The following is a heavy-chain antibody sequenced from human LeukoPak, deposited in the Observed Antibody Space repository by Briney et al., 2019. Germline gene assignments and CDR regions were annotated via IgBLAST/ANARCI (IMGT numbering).Heavy chain of an antibody. CDR1: GYTFTGYY. J-gene: IGHJ4*02. CDR2: INPNSGGT. CDR3: ARSPHILTGENFDF. D-gene: IGHD3-9*01. Sequence: GASVKVSCKASGYTFTGYYMHWVRQAHGQGLEWMGWINPNSGGTNYTQKFQDRVSMTRDTSISTAYMQLSRLRSDDTAVYYCARSPHILTGENFDFWGQGTLLTVSS. V-gene: IGHV1-2*02.